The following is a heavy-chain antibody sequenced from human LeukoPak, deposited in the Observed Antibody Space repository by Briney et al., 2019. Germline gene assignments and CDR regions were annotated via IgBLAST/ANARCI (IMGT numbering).Heavy chain of an antibody. J-gene: IGHJ4*02. D-gene: IGHD6-13*01. CDR2: INSDGSST. CDR1: GFTFSSYW. Sequence: GGSLRLSCAASGFTFSSYWMHWVRPAPGKGLVWVSRINSDGSSTSYADSVKGRFTISRDNAKNTLYRQMNSLRAEDTAVYYCARAFGSSWYDFDYWGQGTLVTVSS. CDR3: ARAFGSSWYDFDY. V-gene: IGHV3-74*01.